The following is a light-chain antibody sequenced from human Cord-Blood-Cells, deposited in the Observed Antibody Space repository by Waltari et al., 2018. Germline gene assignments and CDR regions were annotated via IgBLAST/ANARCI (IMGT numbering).Light chain of an antibody. CDR1: QSISSY. CDR3: QQSYSTPYS. Sequence: DIQMNQSPSSLSASVGDRGTSTCRASQSISSYLNWYQQKPGKAPKLMIYAASSLQSGVPSRFSGSGSGTDFTLTISSLQPEDFATYYCQQSYSTPYSFGQGPKLEIK. V-gene: IGKV1-39*01. J-gene: IGKJ2*03. CDR2: AAS.